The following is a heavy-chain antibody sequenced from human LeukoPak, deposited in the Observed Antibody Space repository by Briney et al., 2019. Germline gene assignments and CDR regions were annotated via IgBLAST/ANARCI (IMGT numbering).Heavy chain of an antibody. CDR1: GFAFRTYA. Sequence: GSLRLSCAASGFAFRTYAMHWVRQAPGKGLEWVAVISYDGTNKYYTNSVKARFTISRDFSKNTLYLQMNSLRAEDTAIYYCARSGIFGILTYFDSWGQGTLVTVSS. V-gene: IGHV3-30*04. J-gene: IGHJ4*02. CDR2: ISYDGTNK. D-gene: IGHD3-3*01. CDR3: ARSGIFGILTYFDS.